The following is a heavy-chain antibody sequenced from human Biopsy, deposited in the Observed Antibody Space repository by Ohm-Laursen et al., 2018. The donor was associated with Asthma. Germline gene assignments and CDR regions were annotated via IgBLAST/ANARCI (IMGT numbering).Heavy chain of an antibody. CDR1: AYTFIGYH. Sequence: ASVKVSCKVSAYTFIGYHLHWVRQAPGEGLEWMGRINPNGGATIYAQKFQGRVTMTRDTSISTAYTELSRLTSDDTAVYYCARVQKSPGDRWFDPWGQGTLVTVSS. D-gene: IGHD7-27*01. V-gene: IGHV1-2*06. CDR2: INPNGGAT. J-gene: IGHJ5*02. CDR3: ARVQKSPGDRWFDP.